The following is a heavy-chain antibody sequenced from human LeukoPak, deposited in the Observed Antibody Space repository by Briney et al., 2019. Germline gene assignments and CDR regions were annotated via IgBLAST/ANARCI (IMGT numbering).Heavy chain of an antibody. Sequence: GGSLRLSCAASGFTFRSYWMSWVRQAPGKGLEWVAKIKEDGREKYYVDSVKGRFTISRDNAKNSLYLQMNSLRAEDTAVYYCAKDEVGGHFEYWGQGTLVTVSS. CDR1: GFTFRSYW. CDR2: IKEDGREK. J-gene: IGHJ4*02. CDR3: AKDEVGGHFEY. V-gene: IGHV3-7*01. D-gene: IGHD1-26*01.